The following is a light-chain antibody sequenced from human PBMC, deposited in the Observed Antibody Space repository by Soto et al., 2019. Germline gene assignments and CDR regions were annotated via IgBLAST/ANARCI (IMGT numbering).Light chain of an antibody. CDR3: QQYNNWPRT. CDR1: QSVSSN. J-gene: IGKJ1*01. V-gene: IGKV3-15*01. CDR2: GAS. Sequence: EVVMTQYPATLSVSPGERATLSCRASQSVSSNLAWYQQKPGQAPRLLIYGASTRATGIPARFSGSGSGTEFTLTIRSLQSEDFAVYYCQQYNNWPRTFGQGTKVELK.